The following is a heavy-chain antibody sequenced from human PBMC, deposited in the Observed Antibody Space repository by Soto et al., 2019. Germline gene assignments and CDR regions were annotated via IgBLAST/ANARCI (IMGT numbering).Heavy chain of an antibody. V-gene: IGHV3-9*01. J-gene: IGHJ6*03. CDR1: GFTFDDYA. CDR3: AKDRATDIYYYYMDV. CDR2: ISWNSGSI. D-gene: IGHD2-15*01. Sequence: GGSLRLSCAASGFTFDDYAMHWVRQAPGKGLEWVSGISWNSGSIGYADSVKGRFTISRDNAKNSLYLQMNSLRAEDTALYYCAKDRATDIYYYYMDVWGKGTTVTVSS.